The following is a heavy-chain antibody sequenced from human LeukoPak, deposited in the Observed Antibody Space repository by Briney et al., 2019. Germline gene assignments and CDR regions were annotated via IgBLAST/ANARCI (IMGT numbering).Heavy chain of an antibody. V-gene: IGHV4-39*07. Sequence: SETLSLTCTVSGGSISSSSYYWGWIRQPPGKGLEWIGSIYYSGSTYYNASLKSRVTISVDTSKNQFSLKLSSVTAADTAVYYCARDYYYGSGSYFDYWGQGTLVTVSS. CDR1: GGSISSSSYY. CDR2: IYYSGST. CDR3: ARDYYYGSGSYFDY. J-gene: IGHJ4*02. D-gene: IGHD3-10*01.